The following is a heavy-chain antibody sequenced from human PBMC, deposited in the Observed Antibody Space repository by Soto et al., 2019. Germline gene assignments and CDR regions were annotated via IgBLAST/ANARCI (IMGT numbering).Heavy chain of an antibody. CDR1: GDSISRYY. Sequence: QVQLQQSGPGLVRPSETLSLTCTVSGDSISRYYWSWIRQSPGKELEWIGYIYDGGSTRYNPSLKSRVTISADTSENQCSLKLSSVTAADTAVYYCARAPTYWYGSGSPYYSYAMDVWGQGTTVTFSS. V-gene: IGHV4-59*01. CDR2: IYDGGST. CDR3: ARAPTYWYGSGSPYYSYAMDV. D-gene: IGHD3-10*01. J-gene: IGHJ6*02.